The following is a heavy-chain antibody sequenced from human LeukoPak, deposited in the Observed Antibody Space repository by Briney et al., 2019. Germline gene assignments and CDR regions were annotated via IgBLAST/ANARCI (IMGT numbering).Heavy chain of an antibody. CDR1: GFTFSSYW. J-gene: IGHJ6*02. D-gene: IGHD3-9*01. V-gene: IGHV3-74*01. CDR2: INGDGSNI. Sequence: GGSLRLSCVASGFTFSSYWMHWVRQDPRKGLVWVSRINGDGSNINYADSVRGRFTISRDNAKNTLYLQMDTLRVEDTAVYYCARDLMDYDVSTGLHHYYMDVWGQGTTVTVSS. CDR3: ARDLMDYDVSTGLHHYYMDV.